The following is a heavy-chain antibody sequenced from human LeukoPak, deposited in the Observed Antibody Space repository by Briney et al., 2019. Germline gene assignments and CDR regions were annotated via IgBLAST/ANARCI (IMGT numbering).Heavy chain of an antibody. CDR2: IYPGDSDT. D-gene: IGHD5-18*01. CDR3: ARGRGYSYGYGYYFDY. J-gene: IGHJ4*02. V-gene: IGHV5-51*01. CDR1: GCSFTSYW. Sequence: KIGESLKISCKGSGCSFTSYWIGWVRQMPGKGLEWMGIIYPGDSDTRYSPSCQGPVPISADKSHNTAYLQWSSLKASDTAMYYCARGRGYSYGYGYYFDYWGQGTLVTVSS.